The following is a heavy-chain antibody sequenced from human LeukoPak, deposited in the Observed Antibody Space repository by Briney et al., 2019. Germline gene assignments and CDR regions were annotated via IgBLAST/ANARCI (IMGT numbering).Heavy chain of an antibody. J-gene: IGHJ4*02. V-gene: IGHV3-74*01. D-gene: IGHD6-13*01. CDR1: GDTFSSDW. Sequence: GGSLRLSCAASGDTFSSDWMHWGCHAPGKGLVRVSRINSDGSSTSYADSVKRRFTISSANAKNTLYLQMNSLRAEDTAVYYCARIAAAGYYFDYWGQGTLVTVSS. CDR2: INSDGSST. CDR3: ARIAAAGYYFDY.